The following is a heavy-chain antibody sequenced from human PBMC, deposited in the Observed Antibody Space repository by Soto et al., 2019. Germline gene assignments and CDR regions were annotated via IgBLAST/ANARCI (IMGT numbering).Heavy chain of an antibody. V-gene: IGHV3-48*01. D-gene: IGHD2-2*01. CDR3: ARVMRPGTYCSSTSCYAGFSYMDV. CDR2: ISSSSSTI. Sequence: GGSLRLSCAASGFTFSSYSMNWVRQAPGKGLEWVSYISSSSSTIYYADSVKGRFTISRDNANNSLYLQMNSLRAEDTAVYYCARVMRPGTYCSSTSCYAGFSYMDVWGKGTTVTVSS. J-gene: IGHJ6*03. CDR1: GFTFSSYS.